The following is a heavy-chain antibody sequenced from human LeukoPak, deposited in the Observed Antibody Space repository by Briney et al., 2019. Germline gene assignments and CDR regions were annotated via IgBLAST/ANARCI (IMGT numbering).Heavy chain of an antibody. CDR1: GGSISSGGYY. CDR3: ARQRRGYSYGGLDY. Sequence: PSETLSLTCTVSGGSISSGGYYWSWIRQYPGKGLEWIGYIYYSGSTYYNPSLKSRVTISVDTSKNQFSLKLSSVTAADTAVYYCARQRRGYSYGGLDYWGQGTLVTVSS. J-gene: IGHJ4*02. CDR2: IYYSGST. D-gene: IGHD5-18*01. V-gene: IGHV4-31*03.